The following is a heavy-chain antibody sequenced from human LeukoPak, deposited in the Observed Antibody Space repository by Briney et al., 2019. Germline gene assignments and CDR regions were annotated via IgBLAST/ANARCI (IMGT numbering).Heavy chain of an antibody. J-gene: IGHJ4*02. Sequence: PGGSLRLSCVASGFTFVSHWMTWVRQAPGKGLEWVANINQDGSERYYVDSVKGRFTIFRDNAKNSVYLQMNSLRAEDTAVYYCARESSRTMSRGVVDYWGQGTLVTVSS. CDR3: ARESSRTMSRGVVDY. D-gene: IGHD3-10*01. CDR1: GFTFVSHW. V-gene: IGHV3-7*01. CDR2: INQDGSER.